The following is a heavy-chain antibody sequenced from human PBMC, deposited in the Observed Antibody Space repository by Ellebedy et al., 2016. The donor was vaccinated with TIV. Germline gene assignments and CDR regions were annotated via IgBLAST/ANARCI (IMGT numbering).Heavy chain of an antibody. D-gene: IGHD2-21*01. Sequence: SETLSLTCSVSGASITNIIYYWGWIRQPPGTGLEWIGGVYYSGTTFYNSSLKSRVTISTDIPKNQFYLNLSSVTAADTAVYYCARGSRPSALGWWFAPWGQGTQVTVSS. J-gene: IGHJ5*02. CDR1: GASITNIIYY. CDR3: ARGSRPSALGWWFAP. V-gene: IGHV4-39*07. CDR2: VYYSGTT.